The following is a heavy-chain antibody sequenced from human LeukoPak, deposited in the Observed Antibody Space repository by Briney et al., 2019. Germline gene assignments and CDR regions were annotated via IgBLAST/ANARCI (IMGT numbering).Heavy chain of an antibody. J-gene: IGHJ4*02. CDR2: INPSGGRT. V-gene: IGHV1-46*01. Sequence: GASVKVSCKASGYTFTSYYMHWVRQAPGQGLEWMGLINPSGGRTTYAQKFQGRVTLTRDMSTSTAYMELRSLRSDDTAVYYCAREGGPTGGAQDYWGQGTLVTVSS. D-gene: IGHD1-1*01. CDR3: AREGGPTGGAQDY. CDR1: GYTFTSYY.